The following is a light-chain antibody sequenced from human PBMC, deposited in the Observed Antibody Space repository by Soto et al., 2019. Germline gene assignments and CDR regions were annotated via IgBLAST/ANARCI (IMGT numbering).Light chain of an antibody. CDR1: QGIDTY. Sequence: IQLTQSPSSLSASVGDRVTITCRTSQGIDTYLAWYQQKPGRAPKLLINAASILQNGVPSRFTGRGSGTEFTLTISSLQPEDFATYYCQQYKSYSRMFGQGTKVEIK. J-gene: IGKJ1*01. CDR3: QQYKSYSRM. CDR2: AAS. V-gene: IGKV1-9*01.